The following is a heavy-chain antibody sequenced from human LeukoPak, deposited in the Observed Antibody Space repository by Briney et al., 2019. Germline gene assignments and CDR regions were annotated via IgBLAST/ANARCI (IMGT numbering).Heavy chain of an antibody. Sequence: GGSLRLSCAASGFTFSSYGMHWVRQAPGKGLEWVAVISYDGSNKYYADSVKGRFTISRDNSKNTLYLQMNSLRAEDTAVYYCAKDLADSSGPRPSWGQGTLVTVSS. CDR3: AKDLADSSGPRPS. V-gene: IGHV3-30*18. J-gene: IGHJ4*02. D-gene: IGHD3-22*01. CDR1: GFTFSSYG. CDR2: ISYDGSNK.